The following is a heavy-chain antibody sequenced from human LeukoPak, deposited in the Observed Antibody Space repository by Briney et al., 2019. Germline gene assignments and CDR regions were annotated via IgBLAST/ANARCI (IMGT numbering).Heavy chain of an antibody. D-gene: IGHD3-16*01. J-gene: IGHJ4*02. Sequence: SVKVSCTASGGTFSSYAISWVRQAPGQGLEWMGGIIPIFGTANYAQKFQGRVTITADESTSTAYMELSSLRSEDTAVYYCAREILGGLPFDYWGQGTLVTVSP. CDR1: GGTFSSYA. V-gene: IGHV1-69*13. CDR2: IIPIFGTA. CDR3: AREILGGLPFDY.